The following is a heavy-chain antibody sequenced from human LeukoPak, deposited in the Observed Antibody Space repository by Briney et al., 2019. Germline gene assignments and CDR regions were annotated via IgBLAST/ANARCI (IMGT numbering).Heavy chain of an antibody. CDR3: AREFIRRGFNY. CDR1: GGSISSGSYY. CDR2: IYTSGST. J-gene: IGHJ4*02. V-gene: IGHV4-61*02. D-gene: IGHD1-14*01. Sequence: PSQTLSLTCTVSGGSISSGSYYWSWIRQPAGTGLEWIGRIYTSGSTNYNPSLKSRVTISVDTSKNQFSLKLSSVTAADTAVYYCAREFIRRGFNYWGQGTLVTVSS.